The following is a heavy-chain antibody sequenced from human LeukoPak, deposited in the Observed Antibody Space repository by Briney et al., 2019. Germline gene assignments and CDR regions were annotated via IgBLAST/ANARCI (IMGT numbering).Heavy chain of an antibody. J-gene: IGHJ4*02. CDR2: VHLNGRT. V-gene: IGHV4-4*02. CDR3: AREGGFYRPLDY. Sequence: SETLSLTCDVSGGSISTTNWWTWVRQPPGGGLEWIGEVHLNGRTHYSPSLESRVTMSVDMSENHVSLQLTSVTAADSAVYYCAREGGFYRPLDYSGPGTLVIVSA. CDR1: GGSISTTNW. D-gene: IGHD6-25*01.